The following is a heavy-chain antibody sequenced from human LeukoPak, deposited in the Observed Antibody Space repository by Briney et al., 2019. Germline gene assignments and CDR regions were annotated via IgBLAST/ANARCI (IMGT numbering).Heavy chain of an antibody. J-gene: IGHJ5*01. D-gene: IGHD2-21*01. CDR2: INHSGST. CDR3: ARRAFGPRFQFLYEKKYFFDS. CDR1: GASFSAYY. V-gene: IGHV4-34*01. Sequence: SETLSLTCADYGASFSAYYWTWIRQPPGKGLEWIGEINHSGSTTFNPSLQSRVVMSVDTSKNQFSLTLTSVTAADTALYYCARRAFGPRFQFLYEKKYFFDSWGRGSLVTVSS.